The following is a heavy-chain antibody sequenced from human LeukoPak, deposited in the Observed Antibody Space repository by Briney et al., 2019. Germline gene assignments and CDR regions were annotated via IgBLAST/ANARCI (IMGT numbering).Heavy chain of an antibody. V-gene: IGHV3-48*02. CDR2: ISSSSSTI. J-gene: IGHJ3*02. CDR1: GFTFSSYS. D-gene: IGHD3-22*01. CDR3: ARDRYYDSSGYWPFAFDI. Sequence: QPGGSLRLSCAASGFTFSSYSMNWVRQAPGKGLEWVSYISSSSSTIYYADSVKGRFTISRDNAKNSLYLQMNSLRDEDTAVYYCARDRYYDSSGYWPFAFDIWGQGTMVTVSS.